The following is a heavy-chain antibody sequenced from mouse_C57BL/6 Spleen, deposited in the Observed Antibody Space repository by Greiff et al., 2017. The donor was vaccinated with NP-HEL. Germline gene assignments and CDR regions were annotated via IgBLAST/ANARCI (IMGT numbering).Heavy chain of an antibody. J-gene: IGHJ3*01. D-gene: IGHD1-1*01. Sequence: VQLQQPGAELVMPGASVKLSCKASGYTFTSYWMHWVKQRPGQGLEWIGEIDPSDSYTNYNQKFKGKSTLTVDKSSSTAYMQLSSLTSEDSAVYYCARPDYYGSSYQAWFAYWGQGTLVTVSA. CDR3: ARPDYYGSSYQAWFAY. V-gene: IGHV1-69*01. CDR2: IDPSDSYT. CDR1: GYTFTSYW.